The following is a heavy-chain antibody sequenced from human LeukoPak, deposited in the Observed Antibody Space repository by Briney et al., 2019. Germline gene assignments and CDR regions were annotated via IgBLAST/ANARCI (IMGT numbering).Heavy chain of an antibody. CDR1: GYTFTGYY. CDR2: IKPNSGGT. J-gene: IGHJ6*03. V-gene: IGHV1-2*06. Sequence: ASVKVSCKASGYTFTGYYMHWVRQAPGRGLEWMGRIKPNSGGTNYAQKFQGRVTMTRDTSISTAYMELSRLRSDDTAVYYCARGGSNYPLDYYYMDVWGKGTTVTVSS. D-gene: IGHD4-11*01. CDR3: ARGGSNYPLDYYYMDV.